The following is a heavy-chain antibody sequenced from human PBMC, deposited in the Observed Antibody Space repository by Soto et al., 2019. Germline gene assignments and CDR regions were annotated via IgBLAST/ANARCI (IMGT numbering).Heavy chain of an antibody. V-gene: IGHV4-34*01. Sequence: TSETLSLTCAVYGGSFSGYYWSWILQSPGKGLEWSGEINHSGSTKYNPSLKSRVTLLVDTSKNQFSLQLTSVTAAHTAVYHCARQAVRSEAWGVVYHSYYYLDVWGKRTTVPV. D-gene: IGHD2-15*01. CDR1: GGSFSGYY. CDR2: INHSGST. CDR3: ARQAVRSEAWGVVYHSYYYLDV. J-gene: IGHJ6*03.